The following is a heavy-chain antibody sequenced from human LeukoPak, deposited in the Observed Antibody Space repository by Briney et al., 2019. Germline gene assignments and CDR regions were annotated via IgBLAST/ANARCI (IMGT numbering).Heavy chain of an antibody. J-gene: IGHJ6*02. Sequence: GGSLRLSCSASGFPFSSYAMHWVRQAPGKGLEYVSAISDSGGSRYYADSVKGRFTISRDNSKNTLYLQMSSLRAEDTAVYFCVRGYPFGPYGMDVWGQGTLVTVSS. D-gene: IGHD5-18*01. CDR3: VRGYPFGPYGMDV. CDR2: ISDSGGSR. V-gene: IGHV3-64D*09. CDR1: GFPFSSYA.